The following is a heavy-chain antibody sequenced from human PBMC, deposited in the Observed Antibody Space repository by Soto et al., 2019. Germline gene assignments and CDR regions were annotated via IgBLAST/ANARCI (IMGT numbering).Heavy chain of an antibody. J-gene: IGHJ5*02. D-gene: IGHD3-10*01. CDR3: TRDVYMFDP. V-gene: IGHV4-59*01. Sequence: SETLSLTCTVSGDSMNYYYWTWIRQHPGKGLEWIGYIDYTGTAEYNPSLKSRVTISVDTSKNQFSLNLTSVTAADTAVYYCTRDVYMFDPWGQGT. CDR1: GDSMNYYY. CDR2: IDYTGTA.